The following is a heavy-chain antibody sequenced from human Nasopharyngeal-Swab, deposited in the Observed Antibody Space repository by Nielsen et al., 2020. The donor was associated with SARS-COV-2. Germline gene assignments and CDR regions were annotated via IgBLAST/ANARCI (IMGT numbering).Heavy chain of an antibody. J-gene: IGHJ6*03. CDR3: ARGGAGVVTAPVLGLGPYYSYYYMDV. Sequence: WIRQPPGKGLEWIGEVNHGGGTNCNPSLKSRVTISVATSKNQFSLKLTSVTAADTAIYYCARGGAGVVTAPVLGLGPYYSYYYMDVWGKGTTVTVSS. CDR2: VNHGGGT. V-gene: IGHV4-34*01. D-gene: IGHD3-10*01.